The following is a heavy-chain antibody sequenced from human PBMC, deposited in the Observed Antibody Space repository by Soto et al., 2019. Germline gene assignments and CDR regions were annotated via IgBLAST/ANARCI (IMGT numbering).Heavy chain of an antibody. V-gene: IGHV1-18*01. CDR2: ISAYNGNT. J-gene: IGHJ6*02. Sequence: ASVKVSCKASGYTFTSYGISWVRQAPGQGLEWMGWISAYNGNTNYAQKLQGRVTMTTDTSTSTAYMELRRLRSDDTAVYYCARGPGGSSWYRLWPAGYYYYGMDVWGQGTTVTVSS. CDR3: ARGPGGSSWYRLWPAGYYYYGMDV. D-gene: IGHD6-13*01. CDR1: GYTFTSYG.